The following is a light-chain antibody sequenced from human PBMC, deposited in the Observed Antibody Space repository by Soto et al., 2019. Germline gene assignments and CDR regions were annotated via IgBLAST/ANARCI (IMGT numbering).Light chain of an antibody. V-gene: IGLV1-40*01. CDR1: SSNIGAGHD. CDR2: GNS. CDR3: QSYDSSLSVSEV. J-gene: IGLJ1*01. Sequence: SVLTQPPSVSGAPGQRVTISCTGSSSNIGAGHDVHWYQQLPGTAPKLLIYGNSNRPSGVPDRFSGSKSGTSASLAITGLQAEDEADYYCQSYDSSLSVSEVFGTGTKVTVL.